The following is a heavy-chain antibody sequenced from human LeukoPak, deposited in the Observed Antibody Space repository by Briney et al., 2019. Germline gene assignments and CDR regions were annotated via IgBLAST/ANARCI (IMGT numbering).Heavy chain of an antibody. CDR3: ARDSNYVSRYYYMDV. J-gene: IGHJ6*03. D-gene: IGHD4-11*01. CDR2: IIPILGIA. Sequence: GASVKVSCKASGGTFSSYAISWVRQAPGQGLEWMGRIIPILGIANYAQKFQGRVTITADKSTSTAYMELSSLRSEDTAVYYCARDSNYVSRYYYMDVWGKGTTVTVSS. CDR1: GGTFSSYA. V-gene: IGHV1-69*04.